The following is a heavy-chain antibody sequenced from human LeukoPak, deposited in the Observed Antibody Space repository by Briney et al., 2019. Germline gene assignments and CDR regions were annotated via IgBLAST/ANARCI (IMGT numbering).Heavy chain of an antibody. CDR2: VDGDGSTT. V-gene: IGHV3-74*01. CDR1: GFTFTSYW. D-gene: IGHD4-17*01. CDR3: ARPQHGDLYAFDI. Sequence: TGGSLRLSCAAAGFTFTSYWMHWVRQAPGKWLGWVSRVDGDGSTTTYADSVKGRFTISRDNAKNTLYLQMNSLRAEDTAVYSCARPQHGDLYAFDIWGQGTMVTVSS. J-gene: IGHJ3*02.